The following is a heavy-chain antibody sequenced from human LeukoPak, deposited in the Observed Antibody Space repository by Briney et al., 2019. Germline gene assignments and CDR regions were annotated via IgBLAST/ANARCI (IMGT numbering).Heavy chain of an antibody. Sequence: PGGSLRLSCAASGFTFSTHWMHWVRPAPGKGLVWGSRIKTDGSSTTYAHSVKGRFTISRDNAKNPLYLQMNGRRAEETAVYYCVRDALAPRRDFDFWGQGTLVTVSS. J-gene: IGHJ4*02. CDR1: GFTFSTHW. CDR2: IKTDGSST. V-gene: IGHV3-74*01. CDR3: VRDALAPRRDFDF. D-gene: IGHD6-6*01.